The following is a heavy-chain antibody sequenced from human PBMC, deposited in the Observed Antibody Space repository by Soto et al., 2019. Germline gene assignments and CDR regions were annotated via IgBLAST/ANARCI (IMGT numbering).Heavy chain of an antibody. V-gene: IGHV1-69*12. CDR3: AREVVVAATGWFDP. Sequence: QVQLVQSGAEVKKPGSSVKVSCKASGGTFSSYAISWVRQAPGQGLEWMGGIIPIFGTANYAQKFQGRVTITADESTSTAYTEMSSLRSEDTAVYYCAREVVVAATGWFDPWGQGTLVTVAS. CDR2: IIPIFGTA. J-gene: IGHJ5*02. D-gene: IGHD2-15*01. CDR1: GGTFSSYA.